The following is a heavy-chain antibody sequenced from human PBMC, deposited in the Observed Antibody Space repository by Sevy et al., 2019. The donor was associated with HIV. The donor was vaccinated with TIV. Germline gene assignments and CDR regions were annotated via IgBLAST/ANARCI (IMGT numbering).Heavy chain of an antibody. Sequence: GGSLRLSCAAFGFTFTNAWMSWVRQAPGKGLEWVGRIKSKTDGGTTDYAAPVKGRFTISRDDSKNTLYLHMNSLKTEDTAVYYCTLEGLYCSGGSCYSEGFDSWGQGTLVIVSS. CDR3: TLEGLYCSGGSCYSEGFDS. D-gene: IGHD2-15*01. V-gene: IGHV3-15*01. CDR1: GFTFTNAW. CDR2: IKSKTDGGTT. J-gene: IGHJ4*02.